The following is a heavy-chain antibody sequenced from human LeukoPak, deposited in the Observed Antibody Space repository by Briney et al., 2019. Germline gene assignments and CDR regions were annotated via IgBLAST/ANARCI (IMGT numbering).Heavy chain of an antibody. Sequence: PGGSLRLSCAASGFTFSSYAMSWVRQAPGKGLEWVSAISGSGGSTYYADSVKGRSTISKDNSKNTPYLQMNSLRAEDTAVYYCAKSLAESDYWGQGTLVTVSS. CDR3: AKSLAESDY. CDR1: GFTFSSYA. V-gene: IGHV3-23*01. CDR2: ISGSGGST. J-gene: IGHJ4*02. D-gene: IGHD1-14*01.